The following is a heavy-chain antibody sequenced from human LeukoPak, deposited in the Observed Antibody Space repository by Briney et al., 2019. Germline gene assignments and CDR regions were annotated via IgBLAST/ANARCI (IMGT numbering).Heavy chain of an antibody. V-gene: IGHV1-69*01. CDR2: IIPIFGTA. CDR1: GGTFSSYA. Sequence: VASVNVSCKASGGTFSSYAISWVRQAPGQGLEWMGGIIPIFGTANYAQKFQGRVTITADESASTAYMELSSLRSEDTAVYYCARGYSSDWYAEYPDYWGQGTLVTVSS. J-gene: IGHJ4*02. CDR3: ARGYSSDWYAEYPDY. D-gene: IGHD6-19*01.